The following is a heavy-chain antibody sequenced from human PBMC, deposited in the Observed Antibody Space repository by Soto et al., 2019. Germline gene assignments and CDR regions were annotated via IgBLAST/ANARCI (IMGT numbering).Heavy chain of an antibody. J-gene: IGHJ3*02. Sequence: GGSLRLSCAASGFTFSSYSMNWVRQAPGKGLEWVSSISSSSSYIYYADSVKGRFTISRDNAKNSLYLQMNSLRAEDTAVYYCAREPLLFGFDIWGQGTMVTVSS. D-gene: IGHD3-10*02. CDR1: GFTFSSYS. CDR3: AREPLLFGFDI. V-gene: IGHV3-21*01. CDR2: ISSSSSYI.